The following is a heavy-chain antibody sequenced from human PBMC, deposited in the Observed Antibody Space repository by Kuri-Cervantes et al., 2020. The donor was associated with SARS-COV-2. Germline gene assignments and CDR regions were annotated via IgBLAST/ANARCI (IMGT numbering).Heavy chain of an antibody. CDR2: ISYDGSNK. D-gene: IGHD6-19*01. J-gene: IGHJ4*02. Sequence: GESLKISCAASGFAFNAYAVHWVRQAPGKGLEWVAVISYDGSNKYYADSVKGRFTISRDNSKNTLYLQMNSLRAEDTAVYYCARDWSSQWLAYDYWGQGTLVTVSS. CDR3: ARDWSSQWLAYDY. V-gene: IGHV3-30-3*01. CDR1: GFAFNAYA.